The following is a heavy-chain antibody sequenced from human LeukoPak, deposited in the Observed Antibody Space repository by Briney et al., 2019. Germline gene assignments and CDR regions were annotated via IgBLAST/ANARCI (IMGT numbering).Heavy chain of an antibody. J-gene: IGHJ4*02. CDR3: ATGGDITTGSFDY. Sequence: ASVKVSCKVSGYTLTELSMHWVRQAPGKGLEWMGGFDPEDGETIYAQKFQGRVTMTEDTSTDTAYMEVSSLRSEDTAVSYCATGGDITTGSFDYWGQGTLVTVSS. CDR2: FDPEDGET. CDR1: GYTLTELS. D-gene: IGHD3-22*01. V-gene: IGHV1-24*01.